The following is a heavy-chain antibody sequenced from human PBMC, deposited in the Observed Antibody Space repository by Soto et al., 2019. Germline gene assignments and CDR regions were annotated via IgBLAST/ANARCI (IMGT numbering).Heavy chain of an antibody. Sequence: EVQLVESGGGLVQPGGSLRLSCAASGFTFSSYSMNWVRQAPGKGLEWVSYISSSSSTILYADSVKGRFAISRDNAKNSLYLQMNSLRAEDTAVYYCARVGWELLLDYFDYWGQGTLVSVSS. CDR1: GFTFSSYS. D-gene: IGHD1-26*01. J-gene: IGHJ4*02. CDR3: ARVGWELLLDYFDY. V-gene: IGHV3-48*01. CDR2: ISSSSSTI.